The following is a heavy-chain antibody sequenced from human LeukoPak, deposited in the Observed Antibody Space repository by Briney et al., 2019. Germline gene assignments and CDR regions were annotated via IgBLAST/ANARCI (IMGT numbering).Heavy chain of an antibody. Sequence: SETLSLTCAVYGGSFSGYYWSWIRQPPGKGLEWIGEINHSGSTNYNPSLKSRVTISVDTSKNQFSLKLSSVTAADTAVYYCARRRGYGDYGWGQGTLVTVSS. J-gene: IGHJ4*02. D-gene: IGHD4-17*01. CDR2: INHSGST. CDR3: ARRRGYGDYG. CDR1: GGSFSGYY. V-gene: IGHV4-34*01.